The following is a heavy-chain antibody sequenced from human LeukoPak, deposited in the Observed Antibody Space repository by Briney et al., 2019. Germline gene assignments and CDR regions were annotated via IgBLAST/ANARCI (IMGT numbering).Heavy chain of an antibody. D-gene: IGHD3-3*01. CDR3: ARGHRYHHFWSDLGDGFDV. CDR1: GASMGSDF. V-gene: IGHV4-4*07. CDR2: IYASGST. J-gene: IGHJ3*01. Sequence: SETLSLTCTVSGASMGSDFWTWIRQPAGKGLEWIGRIYASGSTKYNPSLKSRVSMSIDTSNNQFSLWVTSVTAADTAVYYSARGHRYHHFWSDLGDGFDVWGQGTMVTVSS.